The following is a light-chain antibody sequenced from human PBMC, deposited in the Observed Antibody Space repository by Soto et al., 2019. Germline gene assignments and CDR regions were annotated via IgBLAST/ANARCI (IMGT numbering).Light chain of an antibody. CDR1: QSVPRSY. V-gene: IGKV3-20*01. CDR2: DAS. Sequence: PGERATLSCRASQSVPRSYLAWYQQRPGQAPRPVIYDASSRATGIPDRFSGSESGTEYTLTISSLESEDFAVYYCHQYAWSPLTFGQGTRLEIK. J-gene: IGKJ5*01. CDR3: HQYAWSPLT.